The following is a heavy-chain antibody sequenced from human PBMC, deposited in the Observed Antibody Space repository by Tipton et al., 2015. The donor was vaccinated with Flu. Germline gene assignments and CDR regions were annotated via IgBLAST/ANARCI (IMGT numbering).Heavy chain of an antibody. CDR2: VHRSGNT. V-gene: IGHV4-38-2*02. CDR1: GDSISSDYF. J-gene: IGHJ4*02. Sequence: TLSLTCTISGDSISSDYFWGWIRQPPGKGLQWIGNVHRSGNTYYNPSLTSRVTISVDKSISSAYLQWSSLKASDTAMYYCVRQPHFSGSGYPPEFDFWGQGTLVIVS. D-gene: IGHD3-22*01. CDR3: VRQPHFSGSGYPPEFDF.